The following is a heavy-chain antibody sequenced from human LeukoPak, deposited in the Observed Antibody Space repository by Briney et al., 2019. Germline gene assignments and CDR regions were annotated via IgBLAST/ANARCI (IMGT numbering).Heavy chain of an antibody. V-gene: IGHV4-34*01. J-gene: IGHJ5*02. CDR1: GGSFSGYY. D-gene: IGHD7-27*01. CDR3: ARKTFGPPPLGT. Sequence: SETLSLTCRVYGGSFSGYYWGYIRQPPGKGLEWIGEINHSGSTNYNPSLKSRVTISVDTSKNQFSLKLTSVTTADTAVYYCARKTFGPPPLGTWGKEPRVTAPS. CDR2: INHSGST.